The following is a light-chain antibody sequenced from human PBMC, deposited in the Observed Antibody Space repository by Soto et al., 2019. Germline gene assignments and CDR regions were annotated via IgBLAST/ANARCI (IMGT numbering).Light chain of an antibody. CDR3: QSYDSSLSGWV. CDR1: SYNIGAGYD. V-gene: IGLV1-40*01. J-gene: IGLJ3*02. CDR2: GNS. Sequence: QSVLTQPPSVYGAPGQRVTISCTGSSYNIGAGYDVHWYQQLPGTAPKLLIYGNSNRPSGVPDRFSGSKSGTSASLAITGLQAEDEADYYCQSYDSSLSGWVFGGGTKLTVL.